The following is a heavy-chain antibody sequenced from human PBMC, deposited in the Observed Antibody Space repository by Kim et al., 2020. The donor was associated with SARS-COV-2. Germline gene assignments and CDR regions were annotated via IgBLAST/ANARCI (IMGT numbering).Heavy chain of an antibody. Sequence: GGSLRLSCAASGFTFSSYGMHWVRQAPGKGLEWVAVISYDGSNKYYADSVKGRFTISRDNSKNTLYLQMNSLRAEDTAVYYCARGLSGYDSFYYYGMDVWGQGTTVTVSS. V-gene: IGHV3-33*05. CDR3: ARGLSGYDSFYYYGMDV. D-gene: IGHD5-12*01. CDR1: GFTFSSYG. CDR2: ISYDGSNK. J-gene: IGHJ6*02.